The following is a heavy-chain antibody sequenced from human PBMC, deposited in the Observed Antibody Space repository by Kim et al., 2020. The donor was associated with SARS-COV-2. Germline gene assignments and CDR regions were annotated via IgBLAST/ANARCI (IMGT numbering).Heavy chain of an antibody. V-gene: IGHV3-21*01. Sequence: GGSLRLSCAASGFTFTSYSMNWVRQAPGKGLEWVSSISASSSYIYYADLVRGRFTISRDNAKSSLYLQMNSLRAEDTAVYYCARVPADLWGQGTLVTVSS. J-gene: IGHJ4*02. CDR2: ISASSSYI. CDR3: ARVPADL. CDR1: GFTFTSYS.